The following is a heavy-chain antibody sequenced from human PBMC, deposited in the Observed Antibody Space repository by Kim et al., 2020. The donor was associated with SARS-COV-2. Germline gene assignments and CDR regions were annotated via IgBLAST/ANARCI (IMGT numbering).Heavy chain of an antibody. J-gene: IGHJ4*02. CDR3: AREGSSSGTLDY. D-gene: IGHD6-13*01. V-gene: IGHV4-31*02. Sequence: YNPSLKSRVTISVDTSKNQFSLKLSSVTAADTAVYYCAREGSSSGTLDYWGQGTLVTVSS.